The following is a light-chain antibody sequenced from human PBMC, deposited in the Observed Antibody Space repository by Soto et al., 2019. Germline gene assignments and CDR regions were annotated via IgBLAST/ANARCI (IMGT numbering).Light chain of an antibody. CDR1: QSINDY. V-gene: IGKV1-5*01. CDR2: DAS. CDR3: QHYNRYFFWT. J-gene: IGKJ1*01. Sequence: DIQMTQSPSTLSASVGDRITITCRASQSINDYLAWYQQKPGKAPKLLIYDASSLEGGVPSRFSGSGSGTEFTLTISSLQPDDFATYYCQHYNRYFFWTFGQGTRVEIK.